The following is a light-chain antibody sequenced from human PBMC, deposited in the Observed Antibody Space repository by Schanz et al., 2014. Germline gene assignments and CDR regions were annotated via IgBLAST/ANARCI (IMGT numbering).Light chain of an antibody. Sequence: EIVLTQSPGTLCLSPGEGATLSCRASQSVSTSYLAWYQQRPGQPPRLLIYGASSRATGISDRFSGSGSGTEFTLTITSLQSEDFATFYCQQSYSTPRTFGQGTKLEIK. CDR2: GAS. CDR1: QSVSTSY. J-gene: IGKJ2*02. CDR3: QQSYSTPRT. V-gene: IGKV3-20*01.